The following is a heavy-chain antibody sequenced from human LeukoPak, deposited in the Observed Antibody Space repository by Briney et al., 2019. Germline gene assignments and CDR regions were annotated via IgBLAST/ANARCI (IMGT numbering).Heavy chain of an antibody. CDR2: IYGGGST. J-gene: IGHJ4*02. V-gene: IGHV3-66*02. CDR1: GLTVSTNY. D-gene: IGHD2-15*01. CDR3: AGGGSSYGGTY. Sequence: GGSLRLSCAVSGLTVSTNYMTWVRQAPGKGLECVSVIYGGGSTYYADSVKGRFTISRDTSKNTLYIQMNSLRAEDTAVYYCAGGGSSYGGTYWGQGTLVTVSS.